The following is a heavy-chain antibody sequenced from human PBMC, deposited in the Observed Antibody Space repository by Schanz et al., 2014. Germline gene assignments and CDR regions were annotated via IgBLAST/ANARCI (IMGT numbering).Heavy chain of an antibody. Sequence: QVQLVQSGAEVKKPGASVKVSCKASGYTFTSHGISWVRQAPGQGLEWLGWMNPNSGNPGFAQKLQGRVTLTTDTSTSTAYMELRNLRSDDTAVYYCARAKRFGDMDVWGQGTTVTVAS. CDR2: MNPNSGNP. V-gene: IGHV1-18*01. CDR1: GYTFTSHG. D-gene: IGHD3-10*01. J-gene: IGHJ6*02. CDR3: ARAKRFGDMDV.